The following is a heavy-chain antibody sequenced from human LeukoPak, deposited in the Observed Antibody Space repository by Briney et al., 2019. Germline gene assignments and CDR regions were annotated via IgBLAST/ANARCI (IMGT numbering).Heavy chain of an antibody. CDR2: IYYSGST. D-gene: IGHD3-16*01. V-gene: IGHV4-39*07. J-gene: IGHJ4*02. CDR1: GGSISSSSYY. CDR3: ASSRLGELRKYYFDY. Sequence: SETLSLTCTVSGGSISSSSYYWGWIRQPPGKGLEWIGSIYYSGSTYYNPSLKSRVTISVDTSKNQFSLKLSSVTAADTAVYYCASSRLGELRKYYFDYWGQGTLVTVSS.